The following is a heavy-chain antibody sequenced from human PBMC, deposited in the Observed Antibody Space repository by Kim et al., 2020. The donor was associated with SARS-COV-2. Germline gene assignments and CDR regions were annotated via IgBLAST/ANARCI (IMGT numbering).Heavy chain of an antibody. Sequence: GGSLRLSCAASGFTFSSYAMHWVRQAPGKGLEWVAVISYDGSNKYYADSVKGRFTISRDNSKNTLYLQMNSLRAEDTAVYYCARARFVGATRGVFDYWGQGTLVTVST. J-gene: IGHJ4*02. CDR2: ISYDGSNK. V-gene: IGHV3-30*04. CDR3: ARARFVGATRGVFDY. CDR1: GFTFSSYA. D-gene: IGHD1-26*01.